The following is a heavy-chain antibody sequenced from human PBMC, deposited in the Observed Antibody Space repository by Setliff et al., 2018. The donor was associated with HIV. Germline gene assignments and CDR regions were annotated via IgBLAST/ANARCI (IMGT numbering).Heavy chain of an antibody. V-gene: IGHV4-61*03. D-gene: IGHD1-1*01. J-gene: IGHJ4*02. CDR2: IYYNGST. Sequence: KPSETLSLTCTVSGDSVSSRSYYWSWIRQPPGKGLEWIGYIYYNGSTNYNPSLKSRVTISVDTSKNHFSLKLRSVTAADTAVYYCAQLGMVDDFDYWGQGTLVTVSS. CDR1: GDSVSSRSYY. CDR3: AQLGMVDDFDY.